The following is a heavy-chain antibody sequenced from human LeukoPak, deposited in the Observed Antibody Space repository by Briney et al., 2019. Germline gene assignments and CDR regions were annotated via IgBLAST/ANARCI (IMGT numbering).Heavy chain of an antibody. V-gene: IGHV4-61*09. CDR3: ARAGGSVGWYGAIDS. CDR2: LYTSGTT. CDR1: GGSISSGSYY. J-gene: IGHJ4*02. D-gene: IGHD6-19*01. Sequence: SETLSLTCTVSGGSISSGSYYWTWIRQPAGKGLEWIGHLYTSGTTSYNPSLQSRVTISADTSKHQFSLRLTSVTAADTAVYYCARAGGSVGWYGAIDSWGQGTLVTVSS.